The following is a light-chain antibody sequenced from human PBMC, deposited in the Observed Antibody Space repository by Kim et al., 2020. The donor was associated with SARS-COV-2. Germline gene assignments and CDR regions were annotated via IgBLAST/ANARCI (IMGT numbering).Light chain of an antibody. V-gene: IGKV1-27*01. CDR1: HGMKNY. Sequence: ASEGDRLTITCRTKHGMKNYLAWYEEKPVELPRRLIYAASTLQTGVSASFSVNVCVTDFSLTISALRPEDVATYYCQMYNRAPRTFGQRTKVDIK. CDR2: AAS. CDR3: QMYNRAPRT. J-gene: IGKJ1*01.